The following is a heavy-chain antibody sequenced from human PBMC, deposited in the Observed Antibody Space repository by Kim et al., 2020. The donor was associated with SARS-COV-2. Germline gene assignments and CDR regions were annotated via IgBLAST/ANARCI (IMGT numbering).Heavy chain of an antibody. D-gene: IGHD3-3*01. CDR3: ARVESPLPFLSGYVHYYSDRDV. V-gene: IGHV4-39*01. CDR1: GGSISSSSYY. Sequence: SETLSLTCTVSGGSISSSSYYWGWIRQPPGKGLECIGSIYYSGSTYYNPSLKSRVTISVDTSKNQFSLKLNSVTAADTAVYYCARVESPLPFLSGYVHYYSDRDVGGDGTTVTVSS. CDR2: IYYSGST. J-gene: IGHJ6*03.